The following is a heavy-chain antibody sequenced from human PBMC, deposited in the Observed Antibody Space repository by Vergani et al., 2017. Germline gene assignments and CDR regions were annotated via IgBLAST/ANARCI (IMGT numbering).Heavy chain of an antibody. CDR1: GYTFTSYG. Sequence: QVQLVQSGAEVKKPGASVKVSCKASGYTFTSYGISWVRQAPGQGLEWMGWISAYNGNTNYAQKLQGRVTMTTDTSTSTAYMELRSLRADDTAVYYCARVFGVYDFWGGYSSFDYWGQGTLVTVSS. V-gene: IGHV1-18*01. CDR3: ARVFGVYDFWGGYSSFDY. D-gene: IGHD3-3*01. CDR2: ISAYNGNT. J-gene: IGHJ4*02.